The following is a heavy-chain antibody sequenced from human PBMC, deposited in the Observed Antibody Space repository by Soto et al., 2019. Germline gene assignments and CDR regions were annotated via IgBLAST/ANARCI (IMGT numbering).Heavy chain of an antibody. Sequence: GASVKVSCKASGNTFTRYAIHWVRQAPGQRLEWMGWINAGNGNTKYSQKFQGRVTITRDTSASTAYMELSSLRSEDTAVYYCARGDYDILTGYSLNWFDPWGQGTLVTVSS. D-gene: IGHD3-9*01. V-gene: IGHV1-3*01. J-gene: IGHJ5*02. CDR1: GNTFTRYA. CDR3: ARGDYDILTGYSLNWFDP. CDR2: INAGNGNT.